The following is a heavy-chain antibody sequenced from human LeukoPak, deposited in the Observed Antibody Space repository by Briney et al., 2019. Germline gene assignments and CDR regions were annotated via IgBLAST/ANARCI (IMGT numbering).Heavy chain of an antibody. Sequence: GASVKVSCKASGYTFTSYGISWVRQAPGQGLEWMGWISANNGNTNYAQKLQGRVTMTTDTSTSTAYMELRSLRSDDTAVYYCARAFNYYDSSGYRYWGQGTLVTVSS. J-gene: IGHJ4*02. CDR2: ISANNGNT. CDR1: GYTFTSYG. CDR3: ARAFNYYDSSGYRY. V-gene: IGHV1-18*01. D-gene: IGHD3-22*01.